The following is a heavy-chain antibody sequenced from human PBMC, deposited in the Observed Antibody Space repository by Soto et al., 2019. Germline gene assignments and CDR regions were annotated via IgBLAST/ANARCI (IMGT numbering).Heavy chain of an antibody. D-gene: IGHD2-15*01. CDR1: GFTFSSYG. V-gene: IGHV3-33*01. J-gene: IGHJ3*02. CDR2: IWYDGSNK. Sequence: GGSLRLSCAASGFTFSSYGMHWVRQAPGKGLEWVAVIWYDGSNKCYVDSVKGRLTISRDNSKNTLYLQMNSLRAEDTAVYYWASVYCSGGSCRARKAAFDIWGQGTMVTVSS. CDR3: ASVYCSGGSCRARKAAFDI.